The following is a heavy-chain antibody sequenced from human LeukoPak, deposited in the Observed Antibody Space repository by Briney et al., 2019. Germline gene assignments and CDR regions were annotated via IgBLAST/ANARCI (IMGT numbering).Heavy chain of an antibody. V-gene: IGHV1-2*02. CDR3: ARGDYDILTGYYYNWFDP. D-gene: IGHD3-9*01. Sequence: ASVKVSCKASGYTFTSYYMHWVRQAPGQGLEWMGWINPNSGGTNYAQKFQGRVTMTRDTSISTAYMELSRLRSDDTAVYYCARGDYDILTGYYYNWFDPWGQGTLVTVSS. J-gene: IGHJ5*02. CDR1: GYTFTSYY. CDR2: INPNSGGT.